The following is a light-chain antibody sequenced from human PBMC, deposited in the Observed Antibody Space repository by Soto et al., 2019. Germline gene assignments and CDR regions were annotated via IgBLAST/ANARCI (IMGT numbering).Light chain of an antibody. V-gene: IGLV2-8*01. CDR2: EVS. J-gene: IGLJ3*02. CDR1: SSDVGGYNY. CDR3: NSYAGSNNWV. Sequence: QSALTQPPSASGSPGQSVTISCTGTSSDVGGYNYVSWFQQHPGKAPKLMIYEVSKRPSGVPGRFSGSTSGNTASLTVSGLQAEDEADYYCNSYAGSNNWVFGGGTTLTVL.